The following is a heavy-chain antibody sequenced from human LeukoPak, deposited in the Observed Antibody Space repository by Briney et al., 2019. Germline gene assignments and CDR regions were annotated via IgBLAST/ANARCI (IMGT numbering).Heavy chain of an antibody. D-gene: IGHD1-26*01. Sequence: GGSLRLSCVASGFIFSNNAMSWVRQAPGKGLEWVSGISNNGGSTYYADSVKGRFTISRDNSRNTVHLQMNSLRAEDTATYYCARPVDSANGMDVWGQGTTVTVSS. CDR3: ARPVDSANGMDV. CDR1: GFIFSNNA. J-gene: IGHJ6*02. CDR2: ISNNGGST. V-gene: IGHV3-23*01.